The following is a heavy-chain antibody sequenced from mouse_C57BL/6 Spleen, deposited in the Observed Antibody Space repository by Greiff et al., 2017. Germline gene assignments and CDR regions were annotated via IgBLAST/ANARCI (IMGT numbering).Heavy chain of an antibody. V-gene: IGHV5-9*01. CDR2: ISGGGGNT. CDR3: ARQRGYDYGVGFAY. D-gene: IGHD2-4*01. CDR1: GFTFSSYT. Sequence: EVMLVESGGGLVKPGGSLKLSCAASGFTFSSYTMSWVRQTPEKRLEWVATISGGGGNTYYPDSVKGRFTISRDNAKNTLYLQMSSLRSEDTALYYCARQRGYDYGVGFAYWGQGTLVTVSA. J-gene: IGHJ3*01.